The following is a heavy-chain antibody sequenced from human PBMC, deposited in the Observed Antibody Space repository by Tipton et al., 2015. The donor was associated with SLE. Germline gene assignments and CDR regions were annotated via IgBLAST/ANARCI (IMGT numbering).Heavy chain of an antibody. CDR3: ARDAV. CDR2: VSYTGTT. Sequence: LRLSCTVSGGSISNTLYYWGWIRQPPGKGLEWIGSVSYTGTTNYNPSLKSRVTISVDTSKNQFSLKLSSVTAADTAVYYCARDAVWGQGTLVTVSS. CDR1: GGSISNTLYY. V-gene: IGHV4-39*07. J-gene: IGHJ4*02.